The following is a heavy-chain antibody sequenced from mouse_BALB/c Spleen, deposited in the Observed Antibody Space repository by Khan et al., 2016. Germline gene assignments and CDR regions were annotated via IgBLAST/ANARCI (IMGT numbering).Heavy chain of an antibody. V-gene: IGHV9-3*02. CDR3: AGTGDYPDYAMDY. Sequence: QIQLVQSGPELKKPGETVKISCKASGYTFTNYGMNWVKQAPGKGLKWMGWINTNTGEPTYAEEFKGRFAFSLETSASTAYLQINNLKNEDTAAYFCAGTGDYPDYAMDYWGQGTSVTVSS. CDR2: INTNTGEP. J-gene: IGHJ4*01. CDR1: GYTFTNYG. D-gene: IGHD2-13*01.